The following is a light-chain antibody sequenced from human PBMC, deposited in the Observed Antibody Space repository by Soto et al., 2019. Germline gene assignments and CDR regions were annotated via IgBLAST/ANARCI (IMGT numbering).Light chain of an antibody. Sequence: SYELTQPPSVSVAPGQTARITCGGKKIGSKRVHWYQQKPGQAPVLVVHDDSDRPSGIPERLSGSNSGNTATLSISRVEAGDEADYYCQVRDSSSDHRVFGGGTKLTVL. CDR2: DDS. CDR3: QVRDSSSDHRV. J-gene: IGLJ3*02. CDR1: KIGSKR. V-gene: IGLV3-21*02.